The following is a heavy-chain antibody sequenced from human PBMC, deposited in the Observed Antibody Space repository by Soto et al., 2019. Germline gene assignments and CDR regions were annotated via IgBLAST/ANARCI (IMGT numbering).Heavy chain of an antibody. Sequence: QVQLQESGPGLVKPSETLSLTCAVSGYSVSSGYYWGWIRQPPGGGLEWIGSIYHSGSTYYNPSLKSRVTISVDTPNNQSSLKLRSVTAADTAVYYCARLSMVPFGGVIAHYYGMDVWGPGTTVNVSS. V-gene: IGHV4-38-2*01. CDR1: GYSVSSGYY. J-gene: IGHJ6*02. CDR2: IYHSGST. CDR3: ARLSMVPFGGVIAHYYGMDV. D-gene: IGHD3-16*02.